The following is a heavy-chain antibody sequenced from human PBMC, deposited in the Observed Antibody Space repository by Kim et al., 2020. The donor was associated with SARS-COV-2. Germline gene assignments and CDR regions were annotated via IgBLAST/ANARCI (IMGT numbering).Heavy chain of an antibody. D-gene: IGHD2-2*01. CDR1: GFTFSSYG. Sequence: GGSLRLSCAASGFTFSSYGMHWVRQAPGKGLEWVAVIWYDGSNKYYADSVKGRFTISRDNSKNTLYLQMNSLRAEDTAVYYCARDCSSTSCYHFDYWGQGTLVTVSS. V-gene: IGHV3-33*01. CDR3: ARDCSSTSCYHFDY. J-gene: IGHJ4*02. CDR2: IWYDGSNK.